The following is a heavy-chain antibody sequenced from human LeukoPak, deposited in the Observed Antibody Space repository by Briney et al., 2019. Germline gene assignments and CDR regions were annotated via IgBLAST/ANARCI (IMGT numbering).Heavy chain of an antibody. D-gene: IGHD3-22*01. J-gene: IGHJ4*02. Sequence: ASVKVSCKASGYTFTSYAMNWVRQAPGQGLEWMGWISAYNGNTNYAQKLQGRVTMTTDTSTSTAYMELRSLRSDDTAVYYCARDRLSGYSFPSDYWGQGTLVTVSS. V-gene: IGHV1-18*01. CDR1: GYTFTSYA. CDR3: ARDRLSGYSFPSDY. CDR2: ISAYNGNT.